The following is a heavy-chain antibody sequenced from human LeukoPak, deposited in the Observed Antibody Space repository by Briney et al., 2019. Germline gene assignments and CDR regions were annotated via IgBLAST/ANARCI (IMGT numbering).Heavy chain of an antibody. V-gene: IGHV4-59*08. D-gene: IGHD3-3*01. J-gene: IGHJ3*02. CDR1: GGSFSGYY. Sequence: PSETLSLTCAVYGGSFSGYYWSWIRQPPGKGLEWIGYIYYSGSTNYNPSLKSRVTISVDTSKNQFSLKLSSVTAADTAVYYCARQWGGYYDFWSRLDAFDIWGQGTMVTVSS. CDR3: ARQWGGYYDFWSRLDAFDI. CDR2: IYYSGST.